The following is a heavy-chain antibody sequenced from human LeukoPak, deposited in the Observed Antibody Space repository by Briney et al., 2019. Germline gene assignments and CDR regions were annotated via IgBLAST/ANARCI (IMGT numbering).Heavy chain of an antibody. D-gene: IGHD2-8*01. J-gene: IGHJ4*02. Sequence: GGSLRLSCAASGFTFSSYSMNWVRQAPGKGLEWVSYISSSSTIYYADSVKGRFTISRDNAKNSLYLQMNTLRAEDTAVYYCASLPLVYAADFDYWGQGTLVTVSS. CDR1: GFTFSSYS. V-gene: IGHV3-48*01. CDR2: ISSSSTI. CDR3: ASLPLVYAADFDY.